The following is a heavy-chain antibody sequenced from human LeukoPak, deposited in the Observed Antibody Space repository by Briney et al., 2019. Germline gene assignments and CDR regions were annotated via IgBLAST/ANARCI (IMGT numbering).Heavy chain of an antibody. CDR2: FDPEDGET. D-gene: IGHD3-9*01. CDR1: GYTLTELS. V-gene: IGHV1-24*01. J-gene: IGHJ5*02. CDR3: ATVLTSNYDLLTGYYNLPYSFDP. Sequence: ASVTVSCKVSGYTLTELSMHWVRQAPGKGLEWMGGFDPEDGETIYGQKFQGRVTMTEDTSTDTAYMEVSRLRSEDTGVYYCATVLTSNYDLLTGYYNLPYSFDPWGQGTLVTVSS.